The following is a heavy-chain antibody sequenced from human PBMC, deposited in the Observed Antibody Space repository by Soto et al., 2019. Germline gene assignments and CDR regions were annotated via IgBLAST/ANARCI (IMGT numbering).Heavy chain of an antibody. CDR3: ARSHYTYGLLIDY. CDR1: GYTFTGYY. CDR2: INPNSGGT. D-gene: IGHD2-8*01. Sequence: GASVKVSCKASGYTFTGYYMHWVRQAPGQGLEWMGWINPNSGGTNYAQKFQGRVTMTRDTSISTAYMELSRLRSDDTAVYYCARSHYTYGLLIDYWGPGTLVTVSS. V-gene: IGHV1-2*02. J-gene: IGHJ4*02.